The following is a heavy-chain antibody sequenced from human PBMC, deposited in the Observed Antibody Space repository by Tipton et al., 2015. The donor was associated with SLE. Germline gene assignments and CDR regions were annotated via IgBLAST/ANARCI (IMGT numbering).Heavy chain of an antibody. CDR1: GGSISSHY. D-gene: IGHD4-17*01. CDR2: IYYTGGT. CDR3: ARLFGDYGDFFDF. Sequence: TLSLTCTVSGGSISSHYWSWIRQPPGKGLEWIGYIYYTGGTNYNLSLKSRVTISVDTSKNQFSLKLNSVTAADTAVYFCARLFGDYGDFFDFWGQGTLVTVSS. V-gene: IGHV4-59*11. J-gene: IGHJ4*02.